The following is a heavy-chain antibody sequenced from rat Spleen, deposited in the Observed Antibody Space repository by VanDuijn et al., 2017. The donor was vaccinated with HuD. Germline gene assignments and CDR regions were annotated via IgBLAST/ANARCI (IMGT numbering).Heavy chain of an antibody. V-gene: IGHV5-25*01. CDR3: ARHEQLGSPNRFAY. Sequence: EVQLVESGGGLVQPGRSLKLSCAASGFTFSNYYMAWVRQAPKKGLEWVATISTSGSRTYYPDSVKGRFTISRDNAKSSLYLQMNSLKSEDTATYYCARHEQLGSPNRFAYWGQGTLVTVSS. J-gene: IGHJ3*01. D-gene: IGHD1-3*01. CDR1: GFTFSNYY. CDR2: ISTSGSRT.